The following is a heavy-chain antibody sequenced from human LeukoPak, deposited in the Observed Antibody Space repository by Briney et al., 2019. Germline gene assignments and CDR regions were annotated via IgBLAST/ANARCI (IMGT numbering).Heavy chain of an antibody. V-gene: IGHV3-23*01. Sequence: PGGSLRLSCAASGFTFSSYVMSWVRQAPGKGLEWVSAISISGENTYYADSVKGRFTISRDTSRNTLYLQMHSLRAEDTAVYYCARLISTSSSRFSDYWGQGTLVTVSS. CDR3: ARLISTSSSRFSDY. CDR2: ISISGENT. J-gene: IGHJ4*02. CDR1: GFTFSSYV. D-gene: IGHD6-6*01.